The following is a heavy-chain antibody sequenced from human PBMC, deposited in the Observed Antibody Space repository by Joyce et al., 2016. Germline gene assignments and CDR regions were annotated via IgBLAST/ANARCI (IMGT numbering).Heavy chain of an antibody. J-gene: IGHJ5*02. CDR1: GYCFPSFW. CDR3: ARGSRYVCPDH. D-gene: IGHD3-16*01. CDR2: IYPGDSNT. V-gene: IGHV5-51*01. Sequence: EVQLVQSRAEMRKPGESLKISCKASGYCFPSFWIGWVRQMPDRGLEWMGIIYPGDSNTRYSPSFQGLVTISVDESINTAYLHGSSLKASDTATYYCARGSRYVCPDHWGQGTLVAVSS.